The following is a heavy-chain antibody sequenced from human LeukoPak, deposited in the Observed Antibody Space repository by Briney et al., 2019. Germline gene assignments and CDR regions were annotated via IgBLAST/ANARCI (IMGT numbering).Heavy chain of an antibody. CDR1: GFTFSSYA. D-gene: IGHD3-3*01. Sequence: GGSLRLSCGASGFTFSSYAMSWVRQAPGKGLEWVSAIGSGTYYADSVKGRFTISRDNSKNTLFLQMDSLRAEDTAPYYCAKSVAIYFYYGLDVWGQGTTVTVSS. CDR3: AKSVAIYFYYGLDV. J-gene: IGHJ6*02. CDR2: IGSGT. V-gene: IGHV3-23*01.